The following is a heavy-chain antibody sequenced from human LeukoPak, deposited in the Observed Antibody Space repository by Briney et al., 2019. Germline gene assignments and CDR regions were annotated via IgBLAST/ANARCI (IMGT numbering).Heavy chain of an antibody. V-gene: IGHV4-39*01. CDR3: ARLRFDFWSGYTHPYFDY. J-gene: IGHJ4*02. D-gene: IGHD3-3*01. Sequence: SETLSLTCTVSGGSISSSSYSWGWIRQPPGKGLEWIGSIYYSGTTYYNPSLKSRVTISVDTSKIQFSLKLSSVAATDTAEYFCARLRFDFWSGYTHPYFDYWGQGTLVTVSS. CDR2: IYYSGTT. CDR1: GGSISSSSYS.